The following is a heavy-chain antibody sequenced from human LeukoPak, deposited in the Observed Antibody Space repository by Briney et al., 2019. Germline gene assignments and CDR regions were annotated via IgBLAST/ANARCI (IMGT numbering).Heavy chain of an antibody. Sequence: SQTLSLTCTVSGGSISSGSYYWSWIRQPAGKGREWIGRIYTSGSTNYNPSLKSRVTISVDTSKNQFSLKLSSVTAADTAVYYCAREEPHDAFDIWGQGTMVTVSS. CDR3: AREEPHDAFDI. CDR1: GGSISSGSYY. D-gene: IGHD1-26*01. V-gene: IGHV4-61*02. CDR2: IYTSGST. J-gene: IGHJ3*02.